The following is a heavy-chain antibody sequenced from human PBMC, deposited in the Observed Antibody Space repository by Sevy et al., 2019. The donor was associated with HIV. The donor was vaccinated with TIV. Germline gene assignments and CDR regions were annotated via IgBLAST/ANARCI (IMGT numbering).Heavy chain of an antibody. CDR2: ISHDGRNHK. Sequence: GGSLRLSCAASGFTFGEYGMHWVRQAPGKGLEWVAVISHDGRNHKYNADFVKGRFTISGDNSKNMVYLQMNGLRVEDTAIYYCARDRGEILRSAFKSWGQGTLVTVSS. J-gene: IGHJ4*02. V-gene: IGHV3-30*03. D-gene: IGHD3-10*01. CDR3: ARDRGEILRSAFKS. CDR1: GFTFGEYG.